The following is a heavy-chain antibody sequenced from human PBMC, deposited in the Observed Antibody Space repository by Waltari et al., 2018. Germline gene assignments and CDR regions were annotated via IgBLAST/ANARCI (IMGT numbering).Heavy chain of an antibody. CDR1: GFTFSSYG. V-gene: IGHV3-30*18. Sequence: QVQLVESGGGVVQPGRSLRLSCAASGFTFSSYGMPWVRQAPGKGLEWVAVISYDGSNKYYADSVKGRFTISRDNSKNTLYLQMNSLRAEDTAVYYCAKLGYSGYDSSFDIWGQGTMVTVSS. CDR2: ISYDGSNK. J-gene: IGHJ3*02. D-gene: IGHD5-12*01. CDR3: AKLGYSGYDSSFDI.